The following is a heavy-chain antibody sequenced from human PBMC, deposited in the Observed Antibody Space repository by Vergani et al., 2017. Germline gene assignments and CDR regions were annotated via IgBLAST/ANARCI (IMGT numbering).Heavy chain of an antibody. CDR3: ARDHYDCWSGSFNPDY. CDR2: IYTSGST. CDR1: GFSISSRDY. V-gene: IGHV4-38-2*02. Sequence: QVQLQESGQGLVQASETLSLTCDVSGFSISSRDYWGWIRQPPGKGLEWIGRIYTSGSTNYNPSLKSRVTMSVDTSKNQFSLKLSSVTAADTAVYYCARDHYDCWSGSFNPDYWGQGTLVTVSS. J-gene: IGHJ4*02. D-gene: IGHD3-3*01.